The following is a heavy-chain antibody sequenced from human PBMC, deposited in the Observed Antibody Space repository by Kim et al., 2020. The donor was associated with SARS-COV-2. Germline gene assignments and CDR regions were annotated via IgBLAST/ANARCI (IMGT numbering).Heavy chain of an antibody. CDR3: ASCLDSSGYYYYYYGMDV. D-gene: IGHD3-22*01. V-gene: IGHV4-39*01. J-gene: IGHJ6*02. Sequence: KSRVTISVDTSKNQFSVKLSSVTAADTAVYYCASCLDSSGYYYYYYGMDVWGQGTTVTVSS.